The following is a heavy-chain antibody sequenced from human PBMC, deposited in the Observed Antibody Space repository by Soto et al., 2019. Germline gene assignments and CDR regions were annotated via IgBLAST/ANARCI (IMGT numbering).Heavy chain of an antibody. D-gene: IGHD3-9*01. CDR2: VYCSGRT. J-gene: IGHJ3*02. CDR1: GGSISSCSYY. CDR3: ANTYYDILTGYHDAFGI. Sequence: PTETLSLTCTVSGGSISSCSYYWGWVRQPPGKGLECIGSVYCSGRTYYNPPLKSRVTISVDTSKNQFSLKLSSVTAADTAVHYCANTYYDILTGYHDAFGIWGQGTMVTVSS. V-gene: IGHV4-39*01.